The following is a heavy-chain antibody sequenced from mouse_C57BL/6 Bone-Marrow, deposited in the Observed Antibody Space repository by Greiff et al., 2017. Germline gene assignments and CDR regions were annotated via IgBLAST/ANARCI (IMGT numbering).Heavy chain of an antibody. CDR3: ARRDFYGSSHYYAMDY. J-gene: IGHJ4*01. CDR2: IYPGSGST. Sequence: QVQLQQPGAELVKPGASVKMSCKASGYTFTSYWITWVKQRPGQGLEWIGDIYPGSGSTNYNEKFKSKATLTVDTSSSTAYMQLSSLTSEDSAVYYCARRDFYGSSHYYAMDYWGQGTSFTVSS. CDR1: GYTFTSYW. V-gene: IGHV1-55*01. D-gene: IGHD1-1*01.